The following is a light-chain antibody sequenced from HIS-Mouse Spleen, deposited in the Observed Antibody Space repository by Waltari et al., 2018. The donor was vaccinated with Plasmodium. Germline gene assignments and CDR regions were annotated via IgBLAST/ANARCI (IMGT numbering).Light chain of an antibody. CDR1: SSDVGGYNY. CDR3: CSYAGSYTWV. CDR2: DVS. Sequence: QSALTQPRSVSGSPGQSVTISCTGTSSDVGGYNYVSWYQQHPGKAPKLMIYDVSNRPSGGPARFSGSKSGNTASLTISGLQAEDEADYYCCSYAGSYTWVFGGGTKLTVL. V-gene: IGLV2-11*01. J-gene: IGLJ3*02.